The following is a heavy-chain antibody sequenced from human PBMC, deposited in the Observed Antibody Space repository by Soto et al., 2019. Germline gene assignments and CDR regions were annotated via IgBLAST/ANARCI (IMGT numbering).Heavy chain of an antibody. D-gene: IGHD4-17*01. CDR1: GYSFTSYW. CDR3: ATQASPTRSTTHEERGRGMDV. Sequence: PGESLKSSCKGSGYSFTSYWIGWVRQMPGKGLEWMGIIYPGDSDTRYSPSFQGQVTISADKSISTAYLQWSSLKASDTAMYYCATQASPTRSTTHEERGRGMDVWGQGTTVTVSS. V-gene: IGHV5-51*01. CDR2: IYPGDSDT. J-gene: IGHJ6*02.